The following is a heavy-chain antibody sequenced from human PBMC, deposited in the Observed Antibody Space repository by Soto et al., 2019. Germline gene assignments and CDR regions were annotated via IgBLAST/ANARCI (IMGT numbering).Heavy chain of an antibody. D-gene: IGHD1-1*01. CDR1: GGSVNSGSYY. CDR2: IYYSGST. CDR3: ARDDAFANENAFDL. V-gene: IGHV4-61*01. J-gene: IGHJ3*01. Sequence: SEPLSLSCNVSGGSVNSGSYYWIWIRQPPGKGLEWIGYIYYSGSTNYNPSLKSRVTISVDTSKNQFSLKLSSVTAADTAVYYCARDDAFANENAFDLWGQGTKVTVSS.